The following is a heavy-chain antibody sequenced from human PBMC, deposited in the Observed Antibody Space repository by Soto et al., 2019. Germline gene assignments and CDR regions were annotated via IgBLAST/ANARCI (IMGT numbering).Heavy chain of an antibody. CDR3: ARGNSGRQNYYGSGSYYYYYYGMDV. CDR2: IYYSGST. D-gene: IGHD3-10*01. Sequence: SETLPLTCTVSGDSISSSYWNWIRQPPGKGLEWIGYIYYSGSTNYNPSLKSRVTISVDTSKNQFSLKLSSVTAADTAVYYCARGNSGRQNYYGSGSYYYYYYGMDVWGQGTTVTVSS. J-gene: IGHJ6*02. V-gene: IGHV4-59*12. CDR1: GDSISSSY.